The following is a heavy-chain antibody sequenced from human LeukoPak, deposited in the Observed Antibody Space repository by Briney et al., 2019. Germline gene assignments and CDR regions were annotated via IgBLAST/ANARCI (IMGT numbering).Heavy chain of an antibody. D-gene: IGHD1-26*01. V-gene: IGHV4-34*01. CDR1: GGSFSGYY. CDR3: ARGGGGSYLFNWFDP. CDR2: INHSGST. J-gene: IGHJ5*02. Sequence: SETLSLTCAVYGGSFSGYYWSWIRQPPGKGLEWIGEINHSGSTNYNPPLKSRVTISVDTSKNQFSLKLSSVTAADTAVYYCARGGGGSYLFNWFDPWGQGTLVTVSS.